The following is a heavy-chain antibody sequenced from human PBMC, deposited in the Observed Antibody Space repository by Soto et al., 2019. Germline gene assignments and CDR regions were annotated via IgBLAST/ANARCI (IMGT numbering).Heavy chain of an antibody. V-gene: IGHV3-23*01. Sequence: EVQLLESGGGLVQPGGSLRLSCAASGFTFSNYAMNWARQAPGKGLQWVSSISGRGGNTYYADSVKGRLTISRDNSKNTLYLQMSSLRAEDTAVYYCAKEGGNDYYDSSGDYFDFWGQGTLVTVSS. CDR3: AKEGGNDYYDSSGDYFDF. D-gene: IGHD3-22*01. CDR2: ISGRGGNT. CDR1: GFTFSNYA. J-gene: IGHJ4*02.